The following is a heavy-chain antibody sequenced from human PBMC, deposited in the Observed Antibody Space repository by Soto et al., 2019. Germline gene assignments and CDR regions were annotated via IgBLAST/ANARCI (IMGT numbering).Heavy chain of an antibody. CDR1: GFSISSAW. D-gene: IGHD3-10*02. J-gene: IGHJ4*02. CDR3: TTGMFEGY. V-gene: IGHV3-15*07. CDR2: IKTKTQGETT. Sequence: EVQLVESGGGLVKPGGSLRLSCTASGFSISSAWMNWVRQAPGKGLEWVGRIKTKTQGETTDYPAPGTGRLTISRDDSNNTLYLQMARRKMADTAVYYCTTGMFEGYWGQGPRVTVS.